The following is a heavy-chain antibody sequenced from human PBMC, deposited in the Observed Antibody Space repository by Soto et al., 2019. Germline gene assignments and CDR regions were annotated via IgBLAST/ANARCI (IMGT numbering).Heavy chain of an antibody. Sequence: GGFLRLSCAASGFSFSSYAMSWVRQAPGKGLEWVSSISASASSTFYAHSVKGRFTISRDNSKNTLYLQMSSLSAADTAVYYCAKGDWELLQGGYFDYWGQGSLVTVSS. D-gene: IGHD1-26*01. J-gene: IGHJ4*02. CDR2: ISASASST. V-gene: IGHV3-23*01. CDR1: GFSFSSYA. CDR3: AKGDWELLQGGYFDY.